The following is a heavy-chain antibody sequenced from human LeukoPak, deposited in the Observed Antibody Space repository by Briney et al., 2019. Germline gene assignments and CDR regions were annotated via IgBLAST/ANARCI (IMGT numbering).Heavy chain of an antibody. Sequence: SGGSLRLSCAVSGFTFSSYAMIWVRQAPGKGLEWVSAISGSGDSTYYADSVKGRFTISGDNSKNTLYLQMNSLRAEDTAVYYCAKEVIVGVSFDYWGQGTLVTVSS. CDR3: AKEVIVGVSFDY. CDR1: GFTFSSYA. D-gene: IGHD1-26*01. J-gene: IGHJ4*02. CDR2: ISGSGDST. V-gene: IGHV3-23*01.